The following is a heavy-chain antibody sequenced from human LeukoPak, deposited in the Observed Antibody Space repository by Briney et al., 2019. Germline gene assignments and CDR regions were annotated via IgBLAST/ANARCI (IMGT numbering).Heavy chain of an antibody. CDR3: AGVYRCSTSCPYFDY. Sequence: SGGSLRLSCAASGFTFSSYEMNWVRQAPGKGLEWVSYINTGGVITYYADSVKGRFTISRDNAKNSLYLQMNSLRAEDTAVYYCAGVYRCSTSCPYFDYWGQGTLVTVSS. D-gene: IGHD2-2*01. J-gene: IGHJ4*02. CDR2: INTGGVIT. V-gene: IGHV3-48*03. CDR1: GFTFSSYE.